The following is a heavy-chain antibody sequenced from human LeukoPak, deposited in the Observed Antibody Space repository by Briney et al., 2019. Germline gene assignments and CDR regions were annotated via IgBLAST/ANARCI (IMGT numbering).Heavy chain of an antibody. V-gene: IGHV1-2*02. CDR1: GGTFSSYA. CDR2: INPNSGGA. CDR3: ARVLIRRHYETSGYYYEDP. J-gene: IGHJ5*02. Sequence: ASVKVSCKASGGTFSSYAISWVRQAPGQGLEWMGWINPNSGGANYAQKFQGRVTMTRDTSISTAYLELSRLTSDDTAVYYCARVLIRRHYETSGYYYEDPWGQGTLVTVSS. D-gene: IGHD3-22*01.